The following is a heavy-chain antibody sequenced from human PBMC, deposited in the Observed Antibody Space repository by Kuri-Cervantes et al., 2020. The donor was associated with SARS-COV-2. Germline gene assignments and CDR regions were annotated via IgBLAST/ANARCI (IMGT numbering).Heavy chain of an antibody. Sequence: LRLSCTVSGGSISGHYWSWSRQPPGKGLEWIGYVYYSGTISYNPSLKSRVTISVDTSKNQFSLNLNSVTAADTAVYYCARDLGGYGSYLAHGFDYWGQGTLVTVSS. V-gene: IGHV4-59*11. CDR2: VYYSGTI. J-gene: IGHJ4*02. D-gene: IGHD1-26*01. CDR1: GGSISGHY. CDR3: ARDLGGYGSYLAHGFDY.